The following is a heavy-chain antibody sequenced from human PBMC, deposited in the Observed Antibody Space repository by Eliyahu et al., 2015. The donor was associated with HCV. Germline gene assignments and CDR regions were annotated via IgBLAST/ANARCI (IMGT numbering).Heavy chain of an antibody. Sequence: QITLKESGPTLVKPTQTLTLTCTFSGFSLSTSGVGVGWIRQPPGKALEWLALIYWDDDKRYSPSLKSRLTITKDTSKNQVVLTMTNMDPVDTATYYCAHSPNLAAAGTLVFDYWGQGTLVTVSS. V-gene: IGHV2-5*02. J-gene: IGHJ4*02. CDR1: GFSLSTSGVG. CDR3: AHSPNLAAAGTLVFDY. CDR2: IYWDDDK. D-gene: IGHD6-13*01.